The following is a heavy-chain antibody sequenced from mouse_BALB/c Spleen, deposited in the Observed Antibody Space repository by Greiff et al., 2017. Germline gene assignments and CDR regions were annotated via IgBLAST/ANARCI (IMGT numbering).Heavy chain of an antibody. CDR3: ARKVYGNYAMDY. CDR1: GYTFTSYW. J-gene: IGHJ4*01. Sequence: QVQLQQSGAELAKPGASVKMSCKASGYTFTSYWMHWVKQRPGQGLEWIGYINPSTGYTEYNQKFKDKATLTADKSSSTAYMQLSSLTSEDSAVYYCARKVYGNYAMDYWGQGTSVTVSS. V-gene: IGHV1-7*01. D-gene: IGHD2-1*01. CDR2: INPSTGYT.